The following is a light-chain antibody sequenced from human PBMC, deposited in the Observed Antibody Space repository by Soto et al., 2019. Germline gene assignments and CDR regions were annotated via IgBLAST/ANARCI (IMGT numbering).Light chain of an antibody. CDR2: DNT. J-gene: IGLJ1*01. CDR1: SSNIGAGYD. V-gene: IGLV1-40*01. Sequence: QSVRTQPPSVSGAPGQRVTISCTGGSSNIGAGYDVHWYQQLPGTAPKLLIYDNTNRPSGVPDRFSGSKTGTSASLAITGLQAEDEAVYYCQSYDSSLSSYVFGAGTKVTVL. CDR3: QSYDSSLSSYV.